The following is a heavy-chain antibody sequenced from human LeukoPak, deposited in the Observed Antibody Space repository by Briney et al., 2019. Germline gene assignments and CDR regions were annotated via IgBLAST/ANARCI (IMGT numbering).Heavy chain of an antibody. D-gene: IGHD3-9*01. J-gene: IGHJ4*02. CDR1: GFTFSSYG. CDR3: ARVNSLTTYYDILTGYFGQYYFDY. CDR2: IWYDGSNK. Sequence: PGGSLRLSCAASGFTFSSYGMHWVRQAPGKGLEWVAVIWYDGSNKYYADSVKGRFTISRDNSKNTLYLQMNSLRAEDTAVYYCARVNSLTTYYDILTGYFGQYYFDYWGQGTLVTVSS. V-gene: IGHV3-33*01.